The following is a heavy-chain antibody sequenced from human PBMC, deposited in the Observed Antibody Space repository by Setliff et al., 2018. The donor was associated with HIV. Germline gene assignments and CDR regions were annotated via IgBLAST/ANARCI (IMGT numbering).Heavy chain of an antibody. CDR2: IRYSGRT. D-gene: IGHD3-3*01. CDR1: NGSISGHY. Sequence: SETLSLTCTVSNGSISGHYWTWIRQPPGKGLEWIGYIRYSGRTEYNPSLMSRVTMSVDSSKNHFSLSLSSVTAADTALYYCARVFYSRGSGYYKGLDYWGQGTLVTVSS. CDR3: ARVFYSRGSGYYKGLDY. V-gene: IGHV4-59*11. J-gene: IGHJ4*02.